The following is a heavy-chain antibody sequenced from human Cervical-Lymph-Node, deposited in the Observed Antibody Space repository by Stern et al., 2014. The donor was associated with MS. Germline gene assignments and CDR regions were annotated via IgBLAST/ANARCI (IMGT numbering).Heavy chain of an antibody. J-gene: IGHJ4*02. Sequence: VQLEESGGGVVQPGRSLRLSCVASGFTFSNYGMRWVRQAPGKGLEWVAIISFDGNDSSYKDSVKGRFTVSRDNSKSMLYLQMNNLRPEDTGVYYCAKGYFLDHWGQGALVTVSS. CDR3: AKGYFLDH. V-gene: IGHV3-30*18. D-gene: IGHD5-18*01. CDR1: GFTFSNYG. CDR2: ISFDGNDS.